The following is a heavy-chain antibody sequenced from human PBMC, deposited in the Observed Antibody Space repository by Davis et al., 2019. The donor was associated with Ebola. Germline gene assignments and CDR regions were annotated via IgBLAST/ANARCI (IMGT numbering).Heavy chain of an antibody. V-gene: IGHV5-51*01. J-gene: IGHJ4*02. D-gene: IGHD3-22*01. CDR1: GYRFTSYW. CDR3: ARLPYYDTSGYYFDLDY. CDR2: IYPEDSET. Sequence: KVSCKVSGYRFTSYWIVWVRQMHGKGLEWMGVIYPEDSETTYSPSFQGQVTISADESITTAYLQWSSLKASDTAMYYCARLPYYDTSGYYFDLDYWGQGTLVTVSS.